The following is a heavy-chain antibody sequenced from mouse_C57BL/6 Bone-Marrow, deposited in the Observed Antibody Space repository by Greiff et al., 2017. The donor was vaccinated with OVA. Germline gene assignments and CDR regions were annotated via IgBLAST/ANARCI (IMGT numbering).Heavy chain of an antibody. CDR2: IDPSDSYT. CDR3: ARDYGSSFAWFAY. V-gene: IGHV1-50*01. CDR1: GYTFTSYW. D-gene: IGHD1-1*01. Sequence: QVQLQQPGAELVKPGASVKLSCKASGYTFTSYWMQWVKQRPGQGLEWIGEIDPSDSYTNYNQKFKGKATLTVDTSSSTAYMLLSSLTSEDSAVYYCARDYGSSFAWFAYWGQGTLVTVSA. J-gene: IGHJ3*01.